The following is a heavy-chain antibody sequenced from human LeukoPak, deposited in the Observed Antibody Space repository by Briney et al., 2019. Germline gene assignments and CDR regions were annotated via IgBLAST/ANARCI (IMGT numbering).Heavy chain of an antibody. CDR3: AAAGDY. D-gene: IGHD3-10*01. J-gene: IGHJ4*02. V-gene: IGHV3-48*02. CDR2: ISSTSTT. CDR1: GFTFGSYT. Sequence: GGSLRLSCAVSGFTFGSYTMSWVRQAPGKGLEWVSHISSTSTTYYADSVKGRFTTSRDNAKNLLYLQMNSLRDEDTAVYYCAAAGDYWGQGTLVTVSS.